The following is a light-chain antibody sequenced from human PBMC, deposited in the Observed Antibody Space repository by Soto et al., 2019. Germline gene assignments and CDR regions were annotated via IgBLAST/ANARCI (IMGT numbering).Light chain of an antibody. J-gene: IGKJ1*01. CDR1: QSVSSSY. CDR3: QHYNSYSEA. Sequence: EIVLTQSPGTLSLSPVERATLSCMASQSVSSSYLAWYQQKPGQAPRLLIYGASSRATGIPDRFSGSGSGTDFTLTISSLQPDDFATYYCQHYNSYSEAFGQGTKVDIK. CDR2: GAS. V-gene: IGKV3-20*01.